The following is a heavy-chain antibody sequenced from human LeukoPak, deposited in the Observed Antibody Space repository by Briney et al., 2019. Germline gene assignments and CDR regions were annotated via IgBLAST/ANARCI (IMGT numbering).Heavy chain of an antibody. V-gene: IGHV3-7*05. CDR1: GFSFSTYW. CDR2: IKQDGSEN. J-gene: IGHJ4*02. CDR3: ARGAGTAN. Sequence: GGSLRLSCAASGFSFSTYWMTWVRQAPGKRLEWVANIKQDGSENYYVDSVKGRFTISRDNAKNSPYLQMSSLRAEDTAVYYCARGAGTANWGQGTLVTVSS. D-gene: IGHD2-21*02.